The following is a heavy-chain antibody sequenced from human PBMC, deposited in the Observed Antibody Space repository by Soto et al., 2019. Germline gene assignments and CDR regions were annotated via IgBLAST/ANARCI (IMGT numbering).Heavy chain of an antibody. CDR1: GFTFRSYA. V-gene: IGHV3-23*01. CDR2: ITGSGGNT. CDR3: AKGYGVFSWYFDL. Sequence: EVQLLESGGGLAQPGGSLRLSCAASGFTFRSYAMGWVRQAPGKGLEWVSTITGSGGNTYYADSVKGRFTITRDNSENTLYLQMNSLRAEDTAVYYCAKGYGVFSWYFDLWGPCTLVTGSS. D-gene: IGHD4-17*01. J-gene: IGHJ2*01.